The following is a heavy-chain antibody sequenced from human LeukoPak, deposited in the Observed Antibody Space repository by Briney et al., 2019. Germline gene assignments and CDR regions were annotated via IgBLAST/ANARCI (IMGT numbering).Heavy chain of an antibody. Sequence: GESLKISCKGSGYRFTSYWIGWVRQMPGKGLEWMGIIYPGDSDTRYGPSFQGQVTISADKSISTAYLQWSSLKASDTAMYYCARSHDSSGYSDWGQGTLVTVSS. J-gene: IGHJ4*02. CDR3: ARSHDSSGYSD. CDR1: GYRFTSYW. D-gene: IGHD3-22*01. CDR2: IYPGDSDT. V-gene: IGHV5-51*01.